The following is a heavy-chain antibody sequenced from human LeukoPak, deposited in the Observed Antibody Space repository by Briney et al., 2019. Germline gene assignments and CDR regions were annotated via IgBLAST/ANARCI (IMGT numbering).Heavy chain of an antibody. CDR2: ISSSGDYT. J-gene: IGHJ4*02. CDR3: ARDQLYCSGGICYFDY. CDR1: GFSFSDYY. D-gene: IGHD2-15*01. Sequence: GGSLRLSCAASGFSFSDYYMSWIRQAPGKGLEWVSYISSSGDYTNHADSVKGRFTISRDNAKNTLYLQMNSLRVEDTAVYYCARDQLYCSGGICYFDYWGQGTLVTVSS. V-gene: IGHV3-11*06.